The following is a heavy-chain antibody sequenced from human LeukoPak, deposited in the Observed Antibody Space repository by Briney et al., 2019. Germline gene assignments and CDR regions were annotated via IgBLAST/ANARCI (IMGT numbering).Heavy chain of an antibody. V-gene: IGHV4-39*07. CDR3: ARDFSGTATVTTSPFDY. J-gene: IGHJ4*02. CDR1: GGSISSSSYY. D-gene: IGHD4-17*01. CDR2: IYYSGST. Sequence: PSETLSLTCTVSGGSISSSSYYWGWIRQPPGKGLEWIGSIYYSGSTYYNPSLKSRVTISVDTSKNQFSLKLSSVTAADTAVYYCARDFSGTATVTTSPFDYWGQGTLVTVSS.